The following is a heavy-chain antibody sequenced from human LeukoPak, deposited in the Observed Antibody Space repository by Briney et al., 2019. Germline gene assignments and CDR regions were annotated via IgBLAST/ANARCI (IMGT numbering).Heavy chain of an antibody. D-gene: IGHD3-16*01. V-gene: IGHV1-2*02. CDR3: ATQRGSYLWGTDFHY. Sequence: ASVKVSCKASGYTFTGYYMHWVRQAPGQGLEWMGWINPNSGDTKFAREFQGRVTMTRDTSISTAYMGLSRLRSDDTAVYYCATQRGSYLWGTDFHYWGQGTLVTVSS. J-gene: IGHJ4*02. CDR2: INPNSGDT. CDR1: GYTFTGYY.